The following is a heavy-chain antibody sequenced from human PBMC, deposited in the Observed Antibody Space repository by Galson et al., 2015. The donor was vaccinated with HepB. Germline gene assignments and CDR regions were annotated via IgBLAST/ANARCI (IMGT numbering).Heavy chain of an antibody. CDR2: ISSSSSYI. V-gene: IGHV3-21*01. CDR1: GFTFSSYS. CDR3: ARGGTYYYGSGSYSGAFDI. J-gene: IGHJ3*02. Sequence: SLRLSCAASGFTFSSYSMNWVRQAPGKGLEWVSSISSSSSYIYYADSVKGRFTISRDNAKNSLYLQMNSLRAEDTAVYYCARGGTYYYGSGSYSGAFDIWGQGTMVTVSS. D-gene: IGHD3-10*01.